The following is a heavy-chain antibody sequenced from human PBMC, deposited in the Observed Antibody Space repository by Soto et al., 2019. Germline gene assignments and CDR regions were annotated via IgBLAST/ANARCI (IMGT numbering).Heavy chain of an antibody. D-gene: IGHD2-8*01. V-gene: IGHV6-1*01. CDR3: ARLIGNSWLDS. CDR1: GDSVSSNSAT. Sequence: SQTLSLTCAISGDSVSSNSATWDWIRQFPSRGLEWLGRTYYRSKWFNDYAVSVKSRITINPDTSNNQLSLQLSSVTPDDTAVYYCARLIGNSWLDSWGQGTLVTVSS. J-gene: IGHJ5*01. CDR2: TYYRSKWFN.